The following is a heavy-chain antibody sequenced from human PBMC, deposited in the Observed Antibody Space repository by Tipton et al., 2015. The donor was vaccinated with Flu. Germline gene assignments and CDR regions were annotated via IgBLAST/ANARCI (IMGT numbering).Heavy chain of an antibody. J-gene: IGHJ4*02. Sequence: TLSLTCTVSGGSISNYYWSWIRQPPGKGLEWIGNIFYSGNAHYRPSLKSRVTISVDTSNNHFSLKLSSVTAADTAVYYCARHQTHGCSWYFFDYWGQGSLVTVTS. D-gene: IGHD5-24*01. V-gene: IGHV4-59*08. CDR3: ARHQTHGCSWYFFDY. CDR1: GGSISNYY. CDR2: IFYSGNA.